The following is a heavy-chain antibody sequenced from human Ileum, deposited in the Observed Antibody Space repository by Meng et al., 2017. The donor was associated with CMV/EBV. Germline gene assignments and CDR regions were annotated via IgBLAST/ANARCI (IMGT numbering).Heavy chain of an antibody. V-gene: IGHV3-23*01. D-gene: IGHD4-11*01. J-gene: IGHJ5*01. CDR3: AKKGTTLSTANWFDS. CDR2: INNGADRT. Sequence: LSLTCAVSGFTFTTYDMTWVRQAPGKGMEWRSSINNGADRTYYAESVRGRFTISRDNSKNTLHLQMNSLRAEDTAVYYCAKKGTTLSTANWFDSWGQGTLVTVSS. CDR1: GFTFTTYD.